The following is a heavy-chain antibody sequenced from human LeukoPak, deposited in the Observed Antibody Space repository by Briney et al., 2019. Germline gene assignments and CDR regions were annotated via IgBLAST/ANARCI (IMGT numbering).Heavy chain of an antibody. CDR2: MNPNSGNT. CDR3: ARGLRIPNWNYVLYYSDY. Sequence: ASVKVSCKASGYTFTSYDINWVRQATGQGLERMGWMNPNSGNTGYAQKFQGRVTMTRNTSISTAYMELSSLRSEDTAVYYCARGLRIPNWNYVLYYSDYWGQGTLVTVSS. J-gene: IGHJ4*02. CDR1: GYTFTSYD. D-gene: IGHD1-7*01. V-gene: IGHV1-8*01.